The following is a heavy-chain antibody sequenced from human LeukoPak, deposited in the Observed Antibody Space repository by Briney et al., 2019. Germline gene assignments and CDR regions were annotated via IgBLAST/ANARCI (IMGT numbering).Heavy chain of an antibody. V-gene: IGHV3-30*18. CDR2: ISYDGSNE. D-gene: IGHD5-12*01. CDR1: GFSFSTYG. Sequence: GGSLRLSCAASGFSFSTYGLHWVRQAPGRGLEWVALISYDGSNEYHADSARGRFTISRDNSKNTVYLQMNSLRAEDTAVYYCAKDRSRGYSGYDRDRGIDQWGQGTLVTVSS. J-gene: IGHJ4*02. CDR3: AKDRSRGYSGYDRDRGIDQ.